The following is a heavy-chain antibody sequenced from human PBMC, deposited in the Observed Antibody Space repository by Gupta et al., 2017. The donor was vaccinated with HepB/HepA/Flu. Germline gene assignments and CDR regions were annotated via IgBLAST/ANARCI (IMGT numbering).Heavy chain of an antibody. CDR3: AKAPNNLGYCSSTTCYRYWYFDL. J-gene: IGHJ2*01. D-gene: IGHD2-2*01. CDR1: GFTFSSYA. Sequence: EVQLLESGGGLVQPGGSLRLSCAASGFTFSSYAMSWVRQAPGKGPEWVSAISGSGDTTHYADSVKGRFTISRDNFKNSLYLQMNSLRAEDTAVYYCAKAPNNLGYCSSTTCYRYWYFDLWGRGNLVTVSS. V-gene: IGHV3-23*01. CDR2: ISGSGDTT.